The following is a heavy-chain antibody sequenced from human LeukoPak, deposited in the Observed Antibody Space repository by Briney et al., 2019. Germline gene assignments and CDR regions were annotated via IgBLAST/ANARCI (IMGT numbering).Heavy chain of an antibody. D-gene: IGHD3-22*01. J-gene: IGHJ4*02. V-gene: IGHV3-7*01. Sequence: PRGSLRLSCAASGFTFSSYWMSWVRPAPGKGLEWVANIKQDGSEKCYVDSVKGRFTISRDNAKNSLYLQMNSLRAEDTAVYYCARGAHDSSGYYYESFDYWGQGTLVTVSS. CDR3: ARGAHDSSGYYYESFDY. CDR2: IKQDGSEK. CDR1: GFTFSSYW.